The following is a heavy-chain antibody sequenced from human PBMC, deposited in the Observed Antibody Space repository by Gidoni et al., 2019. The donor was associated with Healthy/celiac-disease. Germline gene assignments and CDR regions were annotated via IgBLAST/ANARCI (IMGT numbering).Heavy chain of an antibody. J-gene: IGHJ4*02. Sequence: QVQLVASGGGVVQPGRSLSLSCAASGFTFSTHGMHWVRQAPGKGLEWVAVISFDGSNKFYADSVKGRFTISRDNSKNTLYLQMNSLRAEDTAVYYCATTGTMIVVRQFDYWGQGTLVTVSS. CDR2: ISFDGSNK. CDR3: ATTGTMIVVRQFDY. CDR1: GFTFSTHG. D-gene: IGHD3-22*01. V-gene: IGHV3-30*03.